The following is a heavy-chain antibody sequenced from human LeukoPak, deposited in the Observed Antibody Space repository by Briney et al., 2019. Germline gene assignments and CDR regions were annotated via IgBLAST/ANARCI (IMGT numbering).Heavy chain of an antibody. CDR2: INHRGST. D-gene: IGHD3-10*01. V-gene: IGHV4-34*01. CDR3: ARDYHLDY. CDR1: GGSFSAYY. J-gene: IGHJ4*02. Sequence: SETLSLTCAVYGGSFSAYYWSWIRQPPGKGLEWLGEINHRGSTNYNPSLKSRVTISVDTSKNQFSLKLSTVPAANTAVYYCARDYHLDYWGQGTLVTVSS.